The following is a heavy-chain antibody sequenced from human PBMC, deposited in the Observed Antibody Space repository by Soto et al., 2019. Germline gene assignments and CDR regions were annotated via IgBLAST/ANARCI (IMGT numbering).Heavy chain of an antibody. V-gene: IGHV1-69*02. CDR3: ARRYCSGGCCYYPPSAFDT. CDR1: GGTFSSYT. D-gene: IGHD2-15*01. J-gene: IGHJ3*02. Sequence: QVQLVQSGAEVKKPGSSVKVSCKASGGTFSSYTITWARQAPGQGHEWMGRIIPILGIANYAQKFQGRVTITADKSTSTAYMELSSLRSEATAVYYCARRYCSGGCCYYPPSAFDTWGHGTMVTVSS. CDR2: IIPILGIA.